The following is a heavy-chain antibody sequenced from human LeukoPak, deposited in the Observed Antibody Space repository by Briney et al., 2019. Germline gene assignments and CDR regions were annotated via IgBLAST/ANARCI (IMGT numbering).Heavy chain of an antibody. D-gene: IGHD2-2*01. Sequence: PGGSLRLSCAASGFTFSSYEMNWVRQAPGKGLEWVSHISSSGSTIYYADCVKGRFTISRDNAKNSLYLQMYSLRAEDTAVYYCARNIVPAAVNYYYYGMDVWGKGTTVTVSS. CDR1: GFTFSSYE. J-gene: IGHJ6*04. V-gene: IGHV3-48*03. CDR2: ISSSGSTI. CDR3: ARNIVPAAVNYYYYGMDV.